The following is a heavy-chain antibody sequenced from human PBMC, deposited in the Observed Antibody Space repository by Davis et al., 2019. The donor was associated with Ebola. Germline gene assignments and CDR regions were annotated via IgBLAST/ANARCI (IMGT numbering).Heavy chain of an antibody. J-gene: IGHJ4*02. V-gene: IGHV4-59*11. CDR2: IYYSGIT. CDR3: VRFGRGAY. D-gene: IGHD3-16*01. Sequence: PSETLSLTCTVSGVSISRHYWSWIRQPPGKGLEWIGYIYYSGITNYNPSLTRRVTISADTSKNQFSLDLRPVTAADTAVYYCVRFGRGAYWGQGTLVTVSS. CDR1: GVSISRHY.